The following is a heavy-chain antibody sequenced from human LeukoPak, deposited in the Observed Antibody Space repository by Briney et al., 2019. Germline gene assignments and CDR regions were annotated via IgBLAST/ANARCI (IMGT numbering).Heavy chain of an antibody. D-gene: IGHD3-22*01. CDR1: GGSISSYY. J-gene: IGHJ5*02. Sequence: SETLSLTCTVSGGSISSYYWSWLRQPPGKGLEWIGYIYYSGSTNYNPSLKSRVTISVDTSKNQFSLKLSSVTAADTAVYYCARQLRSWYYYDSSGYYFNWFDPWGQGTLVTVSS. V-gene: IGHV4-59*08. CDR3: ARQLRSWYYYDSSGYYFNWFDP. CDR2: IYYSGST.